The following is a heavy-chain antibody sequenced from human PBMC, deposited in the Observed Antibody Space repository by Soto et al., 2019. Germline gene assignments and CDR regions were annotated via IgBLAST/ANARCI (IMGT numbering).Heavy chain of an antibody. CDR1: GFTFSSYA. Sequence: EVQLVESGGGLVQPGGSLRLSCAASGFTFSSYAMHWVRQAPGKGLEYVSAISSNGGSTHYANSVKGRFTISRDNSKNTLYLQMRSLRAEDMAVYYCARLNPIAAAFDYWGHGTLVTVSS. J-gene: IGHJ4*01. V-gene: IGHV3-64*01. D-gene: IGHD6-13*01. CDR2: ISSNGGST. CDR3: ARLNPIAAAFDY.